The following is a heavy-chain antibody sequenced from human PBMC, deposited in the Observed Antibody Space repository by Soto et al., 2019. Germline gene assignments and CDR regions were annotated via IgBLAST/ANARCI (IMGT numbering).Heavy chain of an antibody. V-gene: IGHV3-33*01. CDR2: IWYDGSNK. J-gene: IGHJ6*02. D-gene: IGHD2-15*01. CDR3: ARVVSGGMDV. Sequence: QVQLVESGGGVVQPGRSLRLSCAASGFTFSSYGMHWVRKAPGKGLEWVAVIWYDGSNKYYADSVKGRFTISRDNSKNTLYLQMNSLRAEDTAVYYCARVVSGGMDVWGQGTTVTVSS. CDR1: GFTFSSYG.